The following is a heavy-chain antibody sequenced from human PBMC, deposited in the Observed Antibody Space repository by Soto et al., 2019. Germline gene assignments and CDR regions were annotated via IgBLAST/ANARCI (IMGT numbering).Heavy chain of an antibody. D-gene: IGHD2-15*01. CDR2: IISMFGTA. CDR1: GGTFSRDA. J-gene: IGHJ5*02. CDR3: ARGVVVVAASQLGWFDP. Sequence: SVKVSCKASGGTFSRDAISWVRQAPGQGLEWMGGIISMFGTAKYAQKFQGRLTITADESTNTAYMELRSLRSEDTAVYYCARGVVVVAASQLGWFDPWGQGTLVTVSS. V-gene: IGHV1-69*13.